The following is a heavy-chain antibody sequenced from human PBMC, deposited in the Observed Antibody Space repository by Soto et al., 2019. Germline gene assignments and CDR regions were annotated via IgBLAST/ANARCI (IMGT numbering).Heavy chain of an antibody. CDR3: TRSTTWNYEYYFDY. Sequence: SGPTLVNPKQTLILTCAFSGFSLSRKGMSXSWIRQPPGKALEFLALIDWEEEKFYSPSLRTRLTVSKDTSKSQVVLTLTNVDPVETATYYCTRSTTWNYEYYFDYWGKRSLVTVSS. CDR1: GFSLSRKGMS. CDR2: IDWEEEK. V-gene: IGHV2-70*01. D-gene: IGHD1-7*01. J-gene: IGHJ4*02.